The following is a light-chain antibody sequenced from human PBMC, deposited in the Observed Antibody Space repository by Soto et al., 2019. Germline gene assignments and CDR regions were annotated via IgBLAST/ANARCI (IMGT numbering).Light chain of an antibody. Sequence: IVMTQSPDSLAVSLGERATINCKSSQSVLYSSNNKNYLAWYQQKPGQPPKLLIYWASPRESGVPDRFSGSGSGTDFTLTISSLQAEDVAVYYCQQYYSTPRTFGQGTKVDIK. CDR2: WAS. CDR1: QSVLYSSNNKNY. J-gene: IGKJ1*01. V-gene: IGKV4-1*01. CDR3: QQYYSTPRT.